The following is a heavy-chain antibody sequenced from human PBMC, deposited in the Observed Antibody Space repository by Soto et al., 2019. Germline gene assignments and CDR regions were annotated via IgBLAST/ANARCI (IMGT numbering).Heavy chain of an antibody. CDR2: ISESSSNT. CDR3: AKKPNGFYS. CDR1: GLTFSRHA. V-gene: IGHV3-23*01. Sequence: EVQLLESGGGLVQPGGSLRLSCAASGLTFSRHAMAWVRQAPGKGLEWLSSISESSSNTYYADSVKDRFTISKDNSKNMLYLQMNSLRDEDTAVYYGAKKPNGFYSWGQGTLVTVSS. J-gene: IGHJ5*01.